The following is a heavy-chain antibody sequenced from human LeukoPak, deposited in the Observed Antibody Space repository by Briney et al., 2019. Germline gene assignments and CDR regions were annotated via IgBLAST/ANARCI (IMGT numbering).Heavy chain of an antibody. J-gene: IGHJ4*02. V-gene: IGHV4-61*02. D-gene: IGHD6-19*01. CDR3: ARHFHKRGWYELDF. CDR2: IYISGGT. CDR1: GGSISSGSYY. Sequence: SSETLSLTCTVSGGSISSGSYYWSWIRQPAGKGLEWIGRIYISGGTNYNPSLKSRVTISLDTSKNQFSLKLSSVTAADTAVYYCARHFHKRGWYELDFWGQGTLVTVSS.